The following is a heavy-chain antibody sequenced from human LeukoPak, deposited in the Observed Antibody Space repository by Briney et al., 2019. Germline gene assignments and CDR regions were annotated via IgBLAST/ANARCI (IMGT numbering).Heavy chain of an antibody. Sequence: SETLSLTCAVYGGSFSGYYWSWIRQPPGKGLEWIGRIYTSGSTNYNPSLKSRVTMSVDTSKNQFSLKLSSVTAADTAVYYCARGGPWGSSWSAAEYFQHWGQGTLVTVSS. V-gene: IGHV4-59*10. CDR1: GGSFSGYY. D-gene: IGHD6-13*01. J-gene: IGHJ1*01. CDR3: ARGGPWGSSWSAAEYFQH. CDR2: IYTSGST.